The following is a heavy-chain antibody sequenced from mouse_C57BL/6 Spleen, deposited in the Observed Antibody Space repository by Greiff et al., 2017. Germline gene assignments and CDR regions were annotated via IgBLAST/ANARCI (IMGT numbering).Heavy chain of an antibody. CDR1: GYSITSGYY. V-gene: IGHV3-6*01. Sequence: EVQLVESGPGLVKPSQSLSLTCSVTGYSITSGYYWNWIRQFPGNKLEWMGYISYDGSNNYNPSLKNRISITRYTSKNQFFLKLNSVTTEDTATYYCARGGHYYGSSYGCDYWGQVTTLTVSS. J-gene: IGHJ2*01. CDR3: ARGGHYYGSSYGCDY. D-gene: IGHD1-1*01. CDR2: ISYDGSN.